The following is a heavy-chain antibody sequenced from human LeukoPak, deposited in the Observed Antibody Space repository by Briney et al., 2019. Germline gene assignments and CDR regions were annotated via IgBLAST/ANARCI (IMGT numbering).Heavy chain of an antibody. CDR1: GHALTELS. CDR2: FDPEDGET. V-gene: IGHV1-24*01. J-gene: IGHJ4*02. Sequence: ASVKVSCKVSGHALTELSMHWVRQAPGKGLEWMGGFDPEDGETIYAQKFQGRVTMTEDTSTDTAYMELSSLRSEDTAVYYCATGEQQWLPGNFDYWGQGTLVTVSS. D-gene: IGHD6-19*01. CDR3: ATGEQQWLPGNFDY.